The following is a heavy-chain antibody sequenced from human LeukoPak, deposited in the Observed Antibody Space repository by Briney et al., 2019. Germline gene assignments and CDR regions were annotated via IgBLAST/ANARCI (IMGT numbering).Heavy chain of an antibody. D-gene: IGHD1-26*01. CDR1: GYTFTGDY. CDR3: ARSVGDVGRFRW. V-gene: IGHV1-2*02. CDR2: INPNSGGT. J-gene: IGHJ4*02. Sequence: ASVKVSCKASGYTFTGDYMPWVRQAPGPGLEWMGWINPNSGGTNYAQKFQGRVTMTRDTSISTAYMELSRLRSDATAVYYCARSVGDVGRFRWWGQGTLVTVSS.